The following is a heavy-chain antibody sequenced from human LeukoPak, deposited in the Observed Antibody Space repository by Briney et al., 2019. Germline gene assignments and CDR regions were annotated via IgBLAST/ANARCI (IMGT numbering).Heavy chain of an antibody. J-gene: IGHJ4*02. CDR2: ISGSGGST. CDR1: GFTFSSYA. Sequence: GGSLTLSCAASGFTFSSYAMSWVRQAPGEGLEWVSAISGSGGSTYYADSGKGRFTISRDNDKNSLHLQMNDLGVEETAVYYCASEGYYYERSGYREIDYWGQGTLVTVSS. V-gene: IGHV3-23*01. D-gene: IGHD3-22*01. CDR3: ASEGYYYERSGYREIDY.